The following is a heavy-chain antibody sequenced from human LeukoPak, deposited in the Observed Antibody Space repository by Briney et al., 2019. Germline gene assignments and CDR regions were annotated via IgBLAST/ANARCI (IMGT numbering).Heavy chain of an antibody. CDR2: INLSGGST. CDR3: ARGDYYESSGYSSFDY. D-gene: IGHD3-22*01. J-gene: IGHJ4*02. V-gene: IGHV1-46*01. CDR1: GYTFTSYY. Sequence: ASVKVSCKASGYTFTSYYMHWVRQAPGQGLEWMGLINLSGGSTSYAQKFQGRVTMTRDTSTSTVYMELSSLRSEDTAVYYCARGDYYESSGYSSFDYWGQGTLVTVSS.